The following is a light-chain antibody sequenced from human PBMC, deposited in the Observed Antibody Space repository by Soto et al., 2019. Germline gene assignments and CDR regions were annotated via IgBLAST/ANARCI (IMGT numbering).Light chain of an antibody. CDR1: SSNIGSNY. CDR2: RND. J-gene: IGLJ2*01. CDR3: AAWNDSLAGPVV. Sequence: QPVLTQPPSASGTPGQRVTISCSGSSSNIGSNYVYWYQHLPGTAPNLLIYRNDQRPSGVPARFSGSKSDTSASLAISGLRSADEADCYCAAWNDSLAGPVVFGGGTKLTVL. V-gene: IGLV1-47*01.